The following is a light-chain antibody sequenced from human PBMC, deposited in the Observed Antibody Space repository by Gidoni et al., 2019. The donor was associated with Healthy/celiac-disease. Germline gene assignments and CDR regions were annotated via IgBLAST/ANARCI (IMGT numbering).Light chain of an antibody. J-gene: IGKJ1*01. Sequence: DILITQSPDSLAVSLGETATINSKSSQSVLYSSNNRNYLAWYQQKPGQPPTLLIYWASTRESGVPDRFSGSGSGTDFTLTISSLQAEDVAVYYCQQYYSTPPTFGQGTKVEIK. CDR2: WAS. V-gene: IGKV4-1*01. CDR1: QSVLYSSNNRNY. CDR3: QQYYSTPPT.